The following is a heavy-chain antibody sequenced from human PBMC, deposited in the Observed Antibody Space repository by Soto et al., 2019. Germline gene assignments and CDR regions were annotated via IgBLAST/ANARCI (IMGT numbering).Heavy chain of an antibody. V-gene: IGHV1-18*04. CDR3: ARDGFGSGSYDSEYYFDY. CDR2: ISAYNGNT. Sequence: ASVKVSCKASGYTFTSYGISWVRQAPGQGLEWMGWISAYNGNTNYAQKLQGRVTMTTDTSTSTAYMELRSLRSDDTAVYYCARDGFGSGSYDSEYYFDYWGQGTLVTVSS. CDR1: GYTFTSYG. D-gene: IGHD6-19*01. J-gene: IGHJ4*02.